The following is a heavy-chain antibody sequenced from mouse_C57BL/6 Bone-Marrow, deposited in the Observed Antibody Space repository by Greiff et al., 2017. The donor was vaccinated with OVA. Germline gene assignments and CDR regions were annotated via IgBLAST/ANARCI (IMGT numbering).Heavy chain of an antibody. Sequence: EVQLVESGGGLVKPGGSLKLSCAASGFTFSDYGMHWVRQAPEKGLEWVAYISSGSSTIYYADTVKGRFTISRDNAKNTLFLQMTSLRSEDTAMYYCARPIYGPWFAYWGQGTLVTVSA. CDR1: GFTFSDYG. CDR2: ISSGSSTI. J-gene: IGHJ3*01. CDR3: ARPIYGPWFAY. D-gene: IGHD1-1*02. V-gene: IGHV5-17*01.